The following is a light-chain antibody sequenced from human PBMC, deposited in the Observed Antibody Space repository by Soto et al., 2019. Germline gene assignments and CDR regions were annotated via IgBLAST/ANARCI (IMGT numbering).Light chain of an antibody. J-gene: IGKJ1*01. CDR1: QSVSNF. Sequence: EIVLTQSPATLSLSPGERATLSCRASQSVSNFLAWYQQKPGQAPRLLISDASNRATAIPGRFSGSGSGTDFSLTISSLEPEYFAVYYWQQRSNWPWTFGQGTKVEIK. CDR3: QQRSNWPWT. CDR2: DAS. V-gene: IGKV3-11*01.